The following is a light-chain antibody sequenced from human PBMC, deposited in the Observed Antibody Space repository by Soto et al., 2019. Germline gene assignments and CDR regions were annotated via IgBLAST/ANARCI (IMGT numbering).Light chain of an antibody. Sequence: QSALTQPASVSGSPGQSITISCTGTSSDVGGYNYVSWYQQHPGKAPKLMIYEVSKRPSGVSNRFSGSKSGNTASLTISGLQAEDEADYYGSSYTSSSTVFGTGPKVTVL. CDR1: SSDVGGYNY. J-gene: IGLJ1*01. V-gene: IGLV2-14*01. CDR3: SSYTSSSTV. CDR2: EVS.